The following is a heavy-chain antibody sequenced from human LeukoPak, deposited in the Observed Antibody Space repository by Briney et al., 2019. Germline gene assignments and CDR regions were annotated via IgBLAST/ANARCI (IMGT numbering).Heavy chain of an antibody. Sequence: ASVKVSCKASGGTFSSYAISWVRQAPGQGLEWMGRIIPIFGIANYAQKFQGRGTITADKSTSTDYMELSSLRSEDTAVYYCARENSNYEYYYGMDVWGQGTTVTVSS. CDR2: IIPIFGIA. CDR1: GGTFSSYA. J-gene: IGHJ6*02. D-gene: IGHD4-11*01. CDR3: ARENSNYEYYYGMDV. V-gene: IGHV1-69*04.